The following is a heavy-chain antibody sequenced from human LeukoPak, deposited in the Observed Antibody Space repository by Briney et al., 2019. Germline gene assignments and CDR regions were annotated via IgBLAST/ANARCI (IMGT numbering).Heavy chain of an antibody. CDR2: INPNSGGT. CDR1: GYTFTGYY. Sequence: ASVKVSFKASGYTFTGYYMHWVRQAPGQGLEWMGWINPNSGGTNYAQTFQGRVTMTRDTSISTAYMELSRLRSDDTAVYYCASSRFGESPFDPWGQGTLVTVSS. D-gene: IGHD3-10*01. J-gene: IGHJ5*02. V-gene: IGHV1-2*02. CDR3: ASSRFGESPFDP.